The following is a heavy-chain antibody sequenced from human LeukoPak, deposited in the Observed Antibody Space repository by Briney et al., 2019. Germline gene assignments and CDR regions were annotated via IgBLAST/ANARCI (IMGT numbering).Heavy chain of an antibody. Sequence: PGGSLRLSCAASGFTFNDYYMSWIRQAPGKGLEWLSYINIGSTNTHYADSVKGRFTISRDNAQKSLYLEMNNLRAEDTAVYYCATDGAGFDTWGQGVLVTVSS. CDR1: GFTFNDYY. CDR2: INIGSTNT. V-gene: IGHV3-11*05. J-gene: IGHJ5*02. CDR3: ATDGAGFDT.